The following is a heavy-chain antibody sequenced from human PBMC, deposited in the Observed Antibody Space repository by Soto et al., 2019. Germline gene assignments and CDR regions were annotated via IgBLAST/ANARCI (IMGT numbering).Heavy chain of an antibody. CDR1: GYTFTSYG. CDR3: AREVRYGDYVRAFDI. Sequence: ASVKVSCKASGYTFTSYGISWVRQAPGQGLEWIGWISAQTANTNYAQKFQGRVTMTTDTSTSTAYMELRSLISDYTAVYYCAREVRYGDYVRAFDIWGQGTMVTVSS. CDR2: ISAQTANT. J-gene: IGHJ3*02. V-gene: IGHV1-18*01. D-gene: IGHD4-17*01.